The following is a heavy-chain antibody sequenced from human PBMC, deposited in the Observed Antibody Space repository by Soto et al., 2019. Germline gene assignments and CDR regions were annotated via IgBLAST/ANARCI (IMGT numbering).Heavy chain of an antibody. Sequence: ASVKVSCKASGYTFTSYGIHWVRQAPGQRLEWMGWINAANGDTKYSPKLQGRVTITRDTSAGTAYMELSSLRSEDTAVYYCVRRHVSATGIDWFDPWGQGTLVTV. V-gene: IGHV1-3*01. J-gene: IGHJ5*02. CDR3: VRRHVSATGIDWFDP. CDR2: INAANGDT. CDR1: GYTFTSYG. D-gene: IGHD6-13*01.